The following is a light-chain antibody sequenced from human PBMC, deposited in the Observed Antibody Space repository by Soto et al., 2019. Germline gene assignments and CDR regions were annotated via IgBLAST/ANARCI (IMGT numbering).Light chain of an antibody. CDR1: HNINTF. CDR3: QQTYSDYT. Sequence: DVQMTQSPSSLSASVGDRVTISCRASHNINTFLNWYQQKPGQAPKILIYAASNLQTGVPSRFSGSGSGTDFTLTISGLQPEDSASYYCQQTYSDYTFGQGTKLEIK. CDR2: AAS. J-gene: IGKJ2*01. V-gene: IGKV1-39*01.